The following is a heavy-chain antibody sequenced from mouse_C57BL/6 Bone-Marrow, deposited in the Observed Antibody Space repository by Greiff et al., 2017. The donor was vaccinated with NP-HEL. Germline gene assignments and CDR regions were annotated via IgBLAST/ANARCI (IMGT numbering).Heavy chain of an antibody. Sequence: EVQRVESGGGLVQPKGSLKLSCAASGFSFNTYAMNWVRQAPGKGLEWVARIRSKSNNYATYYAASVKDRFTISRDDSESMLYLQMNHLKTEDTAMYYCVRKHYYGSSDWYFDVWGTGTTVTVSS. D-gene: IGHD1-1*01. CDR1: GFSFNTYA. CDR2: IRSKSNNYAT. CDR3: VRKHYYGSSDWYFDV. J-gene: IGHJ1*03. V-gene: IGHV10-1*01.